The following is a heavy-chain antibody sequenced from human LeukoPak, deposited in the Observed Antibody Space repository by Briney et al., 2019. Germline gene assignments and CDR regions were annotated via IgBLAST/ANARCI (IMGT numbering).Heavy chain of an antibody. CDR3: ARRYSSGTYKGY. CDR2: IIPILGIA. CDR1: GGTFSSYA. D-gene: IGHD6-19*01. Sequence: SVKVSCKASGGTFSSYAISWVRQAPGQGLEWMGRIIPILGIANYAQKFQGRVTITADKSTSTAYMELSSLRSEDTAVYYCARRYSSGTYKGYWGQGTLVTVSS. V-gene: IGHV1-69*04. J-gene: IGHJ4*02.